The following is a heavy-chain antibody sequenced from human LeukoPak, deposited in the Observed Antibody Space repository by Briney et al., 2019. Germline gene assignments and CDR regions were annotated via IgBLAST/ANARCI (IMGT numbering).Heavy chain of an antibody. CDR1: GGSISSYY. V-gene: IGHV4-59*01. Sequence: SETLSHTCTVSGGSISSYYWSWIRQPPGKGLEWIGYIYYSGSTNYNPSLKSRVTISVDTSKNQFSLKLSSVTAADTAVYYCARDHGDYSQSGDAFDIWGQGTMVTVSS. J-gene: IGHJ3*02. D-gene: IGHD4-17*01. CDR3: ARDHGDYSQSGDAFDI. CDR2: IYYSGST.